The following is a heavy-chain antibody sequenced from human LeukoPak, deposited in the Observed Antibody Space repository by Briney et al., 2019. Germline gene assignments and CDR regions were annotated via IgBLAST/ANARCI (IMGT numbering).Heavy chain of an antibody. V-gene: IGHV3-7*01. D-gene: IGHD3-10*01. CDR2: INQGGSEK. Sequence: GGSLRLSCAASGFTFSSYWMIWVRQAPGKGLEWVANINQGGSEKYYVDSVKGRFTISRDNAKKSLYLQMNSLRVEDTAVNYCARDGPSASFDCWGQGTLVTVSS. CDR1: GFTFSSYW. J-gene: IGHJ4*02. CDR3: ARDGPSASFDC.